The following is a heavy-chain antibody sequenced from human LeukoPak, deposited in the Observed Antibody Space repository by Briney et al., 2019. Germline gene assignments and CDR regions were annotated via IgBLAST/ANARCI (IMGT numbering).Heavy chain of an antibody. CDR1: GFTFSSYA. CDR2: ISGSGGAP. V-gene: IGHV3-23*01. Sequence: GGSLRLSCAASGFTFSSYAMSWVRQAPGKGLKWVSGISGSGGAPYYADSVKGRFTISRDNSKNTPYLQMNSLRAEDTAVYYCARTKGAHYGDYTFDYWGQGTLVTVSS. D-gene: IGHD4-17*01. J-gene: IGHJ4*02. CDR3: ARTKGAHYGDYTFDY.